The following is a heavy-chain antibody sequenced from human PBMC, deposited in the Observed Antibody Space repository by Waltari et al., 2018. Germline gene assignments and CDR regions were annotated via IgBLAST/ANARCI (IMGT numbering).Heavy chain of an antibody. Sequence: QVQLVQSGAEVKKPGASVTVSCKASGYSFTNYMHWVRQAPGQGLEWMGWINPNSGGTQYAQRFQGRVTMTRDTAITTVFMELSGLRDDDTAVYYCARVWFHSGLDYWGQGTLVTVSS. CDR2: INPNSGGT. V-gene: IGHV1-2*02. CDR3: ARVWFHSGLDY. CDR1: GYSFTNY. D-gene: IGHD6-19*01. J-gene: IGHJ4*02.